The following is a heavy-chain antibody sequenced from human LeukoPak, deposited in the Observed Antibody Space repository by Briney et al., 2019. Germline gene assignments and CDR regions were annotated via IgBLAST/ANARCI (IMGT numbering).Heavy chain of an antibody. D-gene: IGHD3-10*01. CDR3: AKAGRGGAITMVRGVKGDHYYMDV. V-gene: IGHV3-21*04. CDR1: GFPFSRYS. CDR2: ISSSSSNK. Sequence: GGSLRLSCAASGFPFSRYSMNWVRQAPGEGPEWVSSISSSSSNKDYVDSVKGRFTISRDNSKNTLYLQMNSLRAEDTAVYYCAKAGRGGAITMVRGVKGDHYYMDVWGKGTTVTISS. J-gene: IGHJ6*03.